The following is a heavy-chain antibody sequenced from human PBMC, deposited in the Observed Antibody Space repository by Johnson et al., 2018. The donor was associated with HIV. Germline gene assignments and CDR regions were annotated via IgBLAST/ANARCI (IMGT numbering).Heavy chain of an antibody. CDR3: AKTGGGAALDS. CDR1: GFNFNIYG. Sequence: QELLVESGGDMVQPGRSLRLSCAASGFNFNIYGMHWVRQAPATGLEWVAILWYDGTTAFSADSVKGRFTISRDTSKKMLYLQMNSLRVDDTAVYYCAKTGGGAALDSWGQGTMVTVSS. D-gene: IGHD3-16*01. J-gene: IGHJ3*02. CDR2: LWYDGTTA. V-gene: IGHV3-33*03.